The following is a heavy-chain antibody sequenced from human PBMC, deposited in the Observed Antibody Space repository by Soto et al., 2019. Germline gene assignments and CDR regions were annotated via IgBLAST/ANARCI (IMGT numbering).Heavy chain of an antibody. D-gene: IGHD5-18*01. Sequence: QVQLQESGPGLVKPSQTLSLTCTVSGGSISSGDYYWSWIRQPPGKGLEWIGYIYYSGSTYYNPSLKSRVTITVDTSKSQFSLKLSSVTAAETAVYYCASTSYGYTFYDYWGQGTLVTVSS. V-gene: IGHV4-30-4*01. CDR1: GGSISSGDYY. J-gene: IGHJ4*02. CDR2: IYYSGST. CDR3: ASTSYGYTFYDY.